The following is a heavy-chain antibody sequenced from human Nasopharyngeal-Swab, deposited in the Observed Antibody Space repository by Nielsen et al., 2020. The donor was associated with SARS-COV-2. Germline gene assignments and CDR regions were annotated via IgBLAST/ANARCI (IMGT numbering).Heavy chain of an antibody. D-gene: IGHD6-6*01. J-gene: IGHJ4*02. CDR3: AGGRGEYSSSSVFFDY. V-gene: IGHV4-39*07. CDR2: IYYSGST. Sequence: SETLSLTCTVSGGSISSSSYYWGWIRQPPGKGLEWIGSIYYSGSTYYNPSLKSRVTISVDTSKNQFSLKLSSVTAADTAVYYCAGGRGEYSSSSVFFDYWGQGTLVTVSP. CDR1: GGSISSSSYY.